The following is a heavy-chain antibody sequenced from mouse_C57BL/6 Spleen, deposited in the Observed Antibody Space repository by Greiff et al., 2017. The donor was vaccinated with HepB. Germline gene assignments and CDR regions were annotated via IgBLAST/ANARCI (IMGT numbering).Heavy chain of an antibody. Sequence: VQLKESGGGLVKPGGSLKLSCAASGFTFSDYGMHWVRQAPEKGLEWVAYISSGSSTIYYADTVKGRFTISRDNAKNTLFLQMTSLRSEDTAMYYCARRYGSSYRYAMDYWGQGTSVTVSS. CDR1: GFTFSDYG. CDR2: ISSGSSTI. J-gene: IGHJ4*01. CDR3: ARRYGSSYRYAMDY. D-gene: IGHD1-1*01. V-gene: IGHV5-17*01.